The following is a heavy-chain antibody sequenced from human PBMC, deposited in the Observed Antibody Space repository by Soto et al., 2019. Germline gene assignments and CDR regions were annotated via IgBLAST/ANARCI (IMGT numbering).Heavy chain of an antibody. V-gene: IGHV1-69*08. CDR2: IIPILGIA. J-gene: IGHJ4*02. Sequence: QVQLVQSGAEVKKPGSSVKVSCKASGGTFSSYTISWVRQAPGQGLEWMGRIIPILGIANYAQKFQGRVTIXXDXSXXKADMELSSLRSEDTAVYYCARDLPMTTVTSGTSYWGQGTLVTVSS. CDR1: GGTFSSYT. CDR3: ARDLPMTTVTSGTSY. D-gene: IGHD4-17*01.